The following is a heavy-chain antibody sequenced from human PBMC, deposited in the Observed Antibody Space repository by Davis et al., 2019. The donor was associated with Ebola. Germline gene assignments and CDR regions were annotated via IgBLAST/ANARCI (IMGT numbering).Heavy chain of an antibody. V-gene: IGHV3-74*01. J-gene: IGHJ4*02. CDR1: GFTFSSYW. CDR2: INPDGSFT. Sequence: GESLKISCAASGFTFSSYWMHWVRQAPGKGLVWVSRINPDGSFTDYADSVKGRFSISRDRTSNTLYLQMNGLRAEDTAVYYCARSSYQPDYWGQGTLVTVSS. CDR3: ARSSYQPDY. D-gene: IGHD2-2*01.